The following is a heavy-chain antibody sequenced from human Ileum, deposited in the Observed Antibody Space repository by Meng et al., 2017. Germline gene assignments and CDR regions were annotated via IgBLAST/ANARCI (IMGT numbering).Heavy chain of an antibody. Sequence: VPLQAAGPGLVKPSGTLSLTGAVSGDSISSRDWWSWVRQPPGKGLEWIGEISQESGRTNYNPSLKSRVTISLDKSKNQFSLNLNSVTAADTAVYYCVRNEGYSLGDWGQGTLVTVSS. D-gene: IGHD2-21*01. J-gene: IGHJ4*02. CDR3: VRNEGYSLGD. V-gene: IGHV4-4*02. CDR1: GDSISSRDW. CDR2: ISQESGRT.